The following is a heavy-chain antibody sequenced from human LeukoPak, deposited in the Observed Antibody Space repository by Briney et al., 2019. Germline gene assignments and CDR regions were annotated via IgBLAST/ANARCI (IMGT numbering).Heavy chain of an antibody. CDR2: IIPIFGTA. CDR3: ASSTSKVNWFDP. CDR1: GGTFSSYA. Sequence: SVKVSCKASGGTFSSYAISWVRQAPGQGLEWMGGIIPIFGTANYAQKFQGRVTITTDESTSTAYMELSSLRSEDTAVYHCASSTSKVNWFDPWGQGTLVTVSS. V-gene: IGHV1-69*05. D-gene: IGHD5/OR15-5a*01. J-gene: IGHJ5*02.